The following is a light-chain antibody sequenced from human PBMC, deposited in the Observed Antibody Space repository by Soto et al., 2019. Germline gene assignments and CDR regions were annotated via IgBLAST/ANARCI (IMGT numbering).Light chain of an antibody. J-gene: IGKJ1*01. Sequence: DIQITQSPSTLSASVGDRVTITCRASQGISSWLAWYQQKPGKAPKLLIYDASSLESGVPSRFSGSGSGTEFTLTISSLQPDDFATYYCQQYNSYSRTFGQGTKVDIK. CDR3: QQYNSYSRT. CDR2: DAS. CDR1: QGISSW. V-gene: IGKV1-5*01.